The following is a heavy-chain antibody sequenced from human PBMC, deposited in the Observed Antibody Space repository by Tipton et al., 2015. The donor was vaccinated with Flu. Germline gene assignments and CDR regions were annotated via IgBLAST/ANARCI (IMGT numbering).Heavy chain of an antibody. CDR3: AGSGDTTGTRAVDY. CDR1: GYSISSGYY. V-gene: IGHV4-38-2*01. D-gene: IGHD1-1*01. J-gene: IGHJ4*02. Sequence: TLSLTCAVSGYSISSGYYWGWIRQPPGKGLEWIGGIYHSGSTYYNPSLKSRVTISVDKSKNQFSLKLSSVTAADTAVYYCAGSGDTTGTRAVDYWGQGTLVTVSS. CDR2: IYHSGST.